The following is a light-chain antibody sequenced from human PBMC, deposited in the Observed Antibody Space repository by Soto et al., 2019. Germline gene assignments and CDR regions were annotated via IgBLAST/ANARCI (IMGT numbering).Light chain of an antibody. Sequence: EIVLTQSPPTLSVSPGERVTLSCRASQSITTDLAWYQQKPGQAPRLLIYAASTRATDIPARFIGSGSGTDFTLTISSLQSEDYAVYYCQTYNIWPPYAFGQGTKLDI. V-gene: IGKV3-15*01. CDR3: QTYNIWPPYA. CDR1: QSITTD. CDR2: AAS. J-gene: IGKJ2*01.